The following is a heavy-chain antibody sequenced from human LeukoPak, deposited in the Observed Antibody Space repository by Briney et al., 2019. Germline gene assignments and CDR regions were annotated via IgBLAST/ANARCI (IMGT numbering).Heavy chain of an antibody. V-gene: IGHV3-74*01. J-gene: IGHJ4*02. CDR2: INSDGSST. Sequence: GGSLRLSCAAAGFTFSSYWMHWVRQAPGKGLMWVSHINSDGSSTSYADSVKGRFTISRDNAKNTLYLQMNSLRAEDTAVFYCARVGQAGYVGYPLDYRGQGTLVTASS. D-gene: IGHD5-12*01. CDR1: GFTFSSYW. CDR3: ARVGQAGYVGYPLDY.